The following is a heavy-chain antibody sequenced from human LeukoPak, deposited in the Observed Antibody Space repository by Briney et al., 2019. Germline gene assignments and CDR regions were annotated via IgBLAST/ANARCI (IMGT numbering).Heavy chain of an antibody. CDR2: TYHSGTS. CDR1: GYSISNGYY. Sequence: SETLSLTCTVSGYSISNGYYWGWIRRPPGKGLEWIGTTYHSGTSYYNPSLKSRVTISVDTSKNQFSLKLSSVTAADTAVYYCARVMVVVAATSWTDAFDIWGQGTMVTVSS. CDR3: ARVMVVVAATSWTDAFDI. V-gene: IGHV4-38-2*02. D-gene: IGHD2-15*01. J-gene: IGHJ3*02.